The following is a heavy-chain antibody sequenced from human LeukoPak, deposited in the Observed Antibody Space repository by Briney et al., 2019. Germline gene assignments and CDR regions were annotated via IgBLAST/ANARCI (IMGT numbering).Heavy chain of an antibody. J-gene: IGHJ5*02. CDR2: MNHSGST. CDR3: ATRSSGWYWFDP. CDR1: GGSFSGCY. D-gene: IGHD6-19*01. Sequence: SETLSLTCVVYGGSFSGCYWSWIRQPPGKGLEWIGEMNHSGSTNYNPSLKSRVTISVDTSKNQFSLKLSSVTAADTAVYYCATRSSGWYWFDPWGQGTLVTVSS. V-gene: IGHV4-34*01.